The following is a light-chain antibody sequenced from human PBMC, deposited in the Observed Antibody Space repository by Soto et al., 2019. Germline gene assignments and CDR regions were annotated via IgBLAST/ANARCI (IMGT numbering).Light chain of an antibody. Sequence: IQMTQSPSTLSGSVSDRVTITCRASQTISSWLAWYQQKPGKAPKLLIYKPSTLKSGVPSRFSGSGSGTEFTLTISSLQPDDFATYYCQHYNSYSEAFGQGTKVELK. CDR1: QTISSW. V-gene: IGKV1-5*03. CDR3: QHYNSYSEA. CDR2: KPS. J-gene: IGKJ1*01.